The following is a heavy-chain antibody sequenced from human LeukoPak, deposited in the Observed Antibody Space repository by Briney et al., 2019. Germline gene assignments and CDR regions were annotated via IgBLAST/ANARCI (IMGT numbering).Heavy chain of an antibody. CDR3: ARLLPNTLPGLPYNYHYLDV. Sequence: PSETLSLTCTVSSGSMTTYYWRWVRQPSGKGLEWIGYIHYTGMSNYNPSLRGRVVISLDTPRNQFSLRLNSVTAADTAVYYCARLLPNTLPGLPYNYHYLDVWGKGTTVTVSS. V-gene: IGHV4-59*01. CDR1: SGSMTTYY. D-gene: IGHD2/OR15-2a*01. J-gene: IGHJ6*03. CDR2: IHYTGMS.